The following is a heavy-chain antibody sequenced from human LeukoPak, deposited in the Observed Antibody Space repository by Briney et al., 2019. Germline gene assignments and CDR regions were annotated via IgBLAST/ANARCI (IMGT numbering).Heavy chain of an antibody. CDR2: IYYSGST. D-gene: IGHD3-10*01. J-gene: IGHJ5*02. Sequence: SETLSLTCTVSGGSISSGDYYWSWIRQPPGKGLEWIGYIYYSGSTYYNPSLKSRVTISVDTSKNQFSLKLSSVTAADTAVYYCALYGSGSYYNVSSDWFDPWGQGTLVTVSS. CDR1: GGSISSGDYY. CDR3: ALYGSGSYYNVSSDWFDP. V-gene: IGHV4-30-4*01.